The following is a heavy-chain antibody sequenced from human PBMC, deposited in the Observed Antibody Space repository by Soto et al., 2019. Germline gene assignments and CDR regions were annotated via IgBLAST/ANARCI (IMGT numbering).Heavy chain of an antibody. CDR2: IDKVGTDS. J-gene: IGHJ6*03. CDR3: ARGWFGPDV. D-gene: IGHD3-10*01. V-gene: IGHV3-74*01. Sequence: EVQLVESGGGLVQPGGSLRLSCAASEFTFSGRSVHWVRQAPGKGLVWVSGIDKVGTDSTYADSVKGRFTRSRDNAKNTVYLQLSRLRVEATAVYYCARGWFGPDVWGKGTTVTVSS. CDR1: EFTFSGRS.